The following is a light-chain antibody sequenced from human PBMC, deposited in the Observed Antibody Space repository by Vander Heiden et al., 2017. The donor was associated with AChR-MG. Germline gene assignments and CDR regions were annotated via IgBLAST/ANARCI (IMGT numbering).Light chain of an antibody. CDR3: QSYDSSLRGV. J-gene: IGLJ3*02. CDR2: GYN. V-gene: IGLV1-40*01. Sequence: QSVLTQPPPASGAPGPRVTISCTGSSSNIGAGYDVHWYQQLPGTAPKHLIYGYNNRPSGVPDRFSGSKSGTSASLAITGLQAEDEADYYCQSYDSSLRGVFGGGTKLTVL. CDR1: SSNIGAGYD.